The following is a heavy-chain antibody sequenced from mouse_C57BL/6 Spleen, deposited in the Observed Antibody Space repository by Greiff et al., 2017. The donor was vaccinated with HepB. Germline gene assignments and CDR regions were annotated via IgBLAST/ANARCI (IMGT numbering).Heavy chain of an antibody. CDR3: AKWSGYYDFDY. D-gene: IGHD2-3*01. V-gene: IGHV1-69*01. J-gene: IGHJ2*01. CDR1: GYTFTSYW. CDR2: IYPSDSYT. Sequence: QLQQSGAELVMPGASVSLSCKASGYTFTSYWMHWVKQRPGQGLEWIGEIYPSDSYTNYNQKFKGKSTLTVDKSSSTAYMQLSSLTSEDSAVYYYAKWSGYYDFDYWGQGTTLTVSS.